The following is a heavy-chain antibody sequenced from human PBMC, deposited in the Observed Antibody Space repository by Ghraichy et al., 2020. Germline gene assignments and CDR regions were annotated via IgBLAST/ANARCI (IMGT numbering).Heavy chain of an antibody. CDR1: GGSVSSGSYY. CDR2: IYYSGST. J-gene: IGHJ5*02. D-gene: IGHD1-14*01. V-gene: IGHV4-61*01. CDR3: ARGTTGYFNWFDP. Sequence: SLTCTVSGGSVSSGSYYWNWIRQPPGKGLEWIGYIYYSGSTKYNPSLESRVTISVDTSKNQFSLKLTSVTAADTAVYYCARGTTGYFNWFDPWGQGTLVTVSS.